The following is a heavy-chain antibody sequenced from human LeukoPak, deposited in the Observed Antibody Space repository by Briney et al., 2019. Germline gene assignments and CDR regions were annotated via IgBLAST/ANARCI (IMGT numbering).Heavy chain of an antibody. CDR1: GFTLSSYA. CDR2: SSGSGGST. D-gene: IGHD5-12*01. Sequence: GGSLRLSCAASGFTLSSYAMSWVRQAPGKGLEWVSASSGSGGSTYYADSVKGRFTISRDNSKNTLYLQMNSLRAEDTAVYYCAKLASGGYVDGVDHWGQGTLVTVSS. CDR3: AKLASGGYVDGVDH. J-gene: IGHJ4*02. V-gene: IGHV3-23*01.